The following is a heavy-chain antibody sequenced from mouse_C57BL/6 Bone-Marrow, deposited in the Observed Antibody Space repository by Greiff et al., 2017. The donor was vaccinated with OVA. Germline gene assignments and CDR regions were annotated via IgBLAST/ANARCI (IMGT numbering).Heavy chain of an antibody. J-gene: IGHJ1*03. CDR3: AITTTRAPWYFDV. D-gene: IGHD2-1*01. V-gene: IGHV1-22*01. Sequence: EVQRVESGPELVKPGASVKMSCKASGYTFTDYNMNWVKQSHGKSLEWIGYINPNNGGTSYKQKFKGKATLTVNKSSSTAYMELRSLTSEDSAVYDCAITTTRAPWYFDVWGTGTTVTVSS. CDR2: INPNNGGT. CDR1: GYTFTDYN.